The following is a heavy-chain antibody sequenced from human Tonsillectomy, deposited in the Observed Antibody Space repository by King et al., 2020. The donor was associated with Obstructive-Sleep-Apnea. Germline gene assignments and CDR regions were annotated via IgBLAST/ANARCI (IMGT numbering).Heavy chain of an antibody. V-gene: IGHV3-11*06. CDR1: GFTFSDYY. J-gene: IGHJ4*02. Sequence: VQLVESGGGLVKPGGSLRLSCAASGFTFSDYYMSWIRQAPGKGLEWVSYISSSSSYTNYADSVKGRFTISRDNAKNSLYLQMNSLSAEDTAVYYCARAGGFYYYDSSGYYLGYWDQGTLVTVSS. CDR2: ISSSSSYT. CDR3: ARAGGFYYYDSSGYYLGY. D-gene: IGHD3-22*01.